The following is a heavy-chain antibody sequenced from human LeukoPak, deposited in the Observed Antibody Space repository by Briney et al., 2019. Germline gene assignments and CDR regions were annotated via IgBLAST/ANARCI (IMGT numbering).Heavy chain of an antibody. Sequence: GGSLRLSCAASGFTFSSYAMSWVRQAPGKGLEWVSAISGSGGSTYYADSVKGRFTFSRDNSKNTLYLQMNSLRAEDTAVYYCARGVRGDCSSTTCYTLYYYYYMDVWGKGTTVTVSS. J-gene: IGHJ6*03. CDR3: ARGVRGDCSSTTCYTLYYYYYMDV. CDR2: ISGSGGST. V-gene: IGHV3-23*01. CDR1: GFTFSSYA. D-gene: IGHD2-2*02.